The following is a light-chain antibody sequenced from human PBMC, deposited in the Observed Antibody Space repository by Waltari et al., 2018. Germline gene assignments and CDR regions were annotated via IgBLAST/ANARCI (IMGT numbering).Light chain of an antibody. CDR1: SLRSSY. J-gene: IGLJ1*01. Sequence: SSELTQDPAVSVALGQTVRITCQVDSLRSSYANWYRQKPGQAPLLVMYGKNNRSSGIPDRFSGSYSGDTASLTITGAQAEDEADYYCNSRDSNGNPFVFGPATKVTVL. V-gene: IGLV3-19*01. CDR3: NSRDSNGNPFV. CDR2: GKN.